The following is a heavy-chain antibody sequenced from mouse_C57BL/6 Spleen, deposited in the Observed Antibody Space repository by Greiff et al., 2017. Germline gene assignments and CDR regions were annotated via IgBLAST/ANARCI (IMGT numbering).Heavy chain of an antibody. CDR1: GYTFTSYW. Sequence: QVQLQQPGAELVRPGSSVKLSCKASGYTFTSYWMHWVKQRPIQGLEWIGNIDPSDSETHYNQKFKDKATLTVDKSSSTAYMQLISLTSEDSAVYYCARWGDVDFDYWGQGTTLTVSS. CDR2: IDPSDSET. J-gene: IGHJ2*01. V-gene: IGHV1-52*01. CDR3: ARWGDVDFDY.